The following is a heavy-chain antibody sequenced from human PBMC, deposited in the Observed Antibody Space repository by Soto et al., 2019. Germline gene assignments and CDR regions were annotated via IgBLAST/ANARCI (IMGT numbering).Heavy chain of an antibody. CDR1: GFTFSSYG. D-gene: IGHD2-15*01. J-gene: IGHJ6*02. V-gene: IGHV3-30*18. CDR3: AKDSSRDIVTENHYSYYGMDV. Sequence: PGGSLRLSCAASGFTFSSYGMHWVRQAPGKGLEWVAVISYDGSNKYYADSVKGRFTISRDNSKNTLYLQMNSLRAEDTAVYYCAKDSSRDIVTENHYSYYGMDVWGQGTLVTVSS. CDR2: ISYDGSNK.